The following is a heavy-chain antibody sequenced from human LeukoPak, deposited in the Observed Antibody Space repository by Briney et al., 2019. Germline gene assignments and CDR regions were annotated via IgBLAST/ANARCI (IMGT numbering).Heavy chain of an antibody. V-gene: IGHV1-46*01. D-gene: IGHD3-10*02. CDR2: INPSGGST. Sequence: ASVKVSCKASGYTFTGYYMHWVRQAPGQGLEWMGIINPSGGSTSYAQKFQGRVTMTRDTSTSTVYMELSSLRSEDMAVYYCARASEGLMLGELPDYWGQGTLVTVSS. CDR1: GYTFTGYY. CDR3: ARASEGLMLGELPDY. J-gene: IGHJ4*02.